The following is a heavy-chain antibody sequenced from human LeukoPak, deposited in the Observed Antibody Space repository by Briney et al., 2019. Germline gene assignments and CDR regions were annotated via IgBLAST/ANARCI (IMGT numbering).Heavy chain of an antibody. D-gene: IGHD3-3*01. Sequence: SETLSLTCTVSGGSISSSSYYWSWIRQPPGKGLEWIGEINHSGSTNYNPSLKSRVTISVDTSKNQFSLKLSSVTAADTAVYYCARAGLYYDFWSGETAWGGNWFDPWGQGTLVTVSS. J-gene: IGHJ5*02. CDR1: GGSISSSSYY. CDR3: ARAGLYYDFWSGETAWGGNWFDP. V-gene: IGHV4-39*07. CDR2: INHSGST.